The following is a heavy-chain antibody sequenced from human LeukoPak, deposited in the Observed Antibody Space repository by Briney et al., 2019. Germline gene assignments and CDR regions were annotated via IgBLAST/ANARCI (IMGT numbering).Heavy chain of an antibody. CDR3: AKDYDYVWGSYPNAFDI. CDR1: GFTFSSYW. V-gene: IGHV3-74*01. J-gene: IGHJ3*02. CDR2: INTDGSST. D-gene: IGHD3-16*02. Sequence: PGGSLRLSCAASGFTFSSYWMHWVRQAPGKGLVWVSRINTDGSSTSYADSVKGRFTISRDNAKNTLYLQMNSLRAEDTAVYYCAKDYDYVWGSYPNAFDIWGQGTMVTVSS.